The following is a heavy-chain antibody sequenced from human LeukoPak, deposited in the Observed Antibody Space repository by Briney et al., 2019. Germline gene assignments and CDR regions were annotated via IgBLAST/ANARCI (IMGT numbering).Heavy chain of an antibody. J-gene: IGHJ4*02. CDR2: IYYSGST. CDR3: ARESAELLQFDH. CDR1: GGSISSGDYY. D-gene: IGHD1-26*01. V-gene: IGHV4-30-4*01. Sequence: SETLSLTCTVSGGSISSGDYYWSWIRQPPGKGLEWIGYIYYSGSTYYNPSLKSRVTISVDTSKNQFSLKLSSVTAADTAVYYCARESAELLQFDHWGQGTLVTVSS.